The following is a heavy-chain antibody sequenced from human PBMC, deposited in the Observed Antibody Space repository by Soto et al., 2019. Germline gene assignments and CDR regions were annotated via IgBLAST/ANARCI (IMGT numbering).Heavy chain of an antibody. D-gene: IGHD2-15*01. CDR1: GFTFSSYG. Sequence: GGSLRLSCAASGFTFSSYGMHWVRQAPGKGLEWVAVIWYDGSNKYYADSVKGRFTISRDNSKNTLYLQMNSLRAEDTAVYYCARDLGYLGNWFDPWGQGTLVTVSS. V-gene: IGHV3-33*01. CDR2: IWYDGSNK. J-gene: IGHJ5*02. CDR3: ARDLGYLGNWFDP.